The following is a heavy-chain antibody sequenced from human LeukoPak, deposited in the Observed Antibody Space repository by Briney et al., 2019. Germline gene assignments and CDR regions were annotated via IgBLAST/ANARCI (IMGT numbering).Heavy chain of an antibody. V-gene: IGHV4-34*01. CDR3: ARQILGYCSSTSCLNTYYMDV. CDR1: GGSFSGYY. J-gene: IGHJ6*03. D-gene: IGHD2-2*01. CDR2: INHSGST. Sequence: PSETLSLTRAVYGGSFSGYYWSWIRQPPGKGLEWIGEINHSGSTNYNPSLKSRVTISVDTSKNQFSLKLSSVTAADTAVYYCARQILGYCSSTSCLNTYYMDVWGKGTTVTISS.